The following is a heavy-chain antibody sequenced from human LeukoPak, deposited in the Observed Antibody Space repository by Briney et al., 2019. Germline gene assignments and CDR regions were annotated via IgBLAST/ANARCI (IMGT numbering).Heavy chain of an antibody. D-gene: IGHD6-13*01. V-gene: IGHV3-15*01. CDR3: TLIAAAGKVGY. CDR1: GFTFSNAW. CDR2: IKSKTDGGTT. Sequence: GGSLRLSCAASGFTFSNAWMSWVRQAPGKGLEWVGRIKSKTDGGTTDYAVPVKGRFTISRDDSKNTLYLQMNSLKTEDTAVYYCTLIAAAGKVGYWGQGTLVTVS. J-gene: IGHJ4*02.